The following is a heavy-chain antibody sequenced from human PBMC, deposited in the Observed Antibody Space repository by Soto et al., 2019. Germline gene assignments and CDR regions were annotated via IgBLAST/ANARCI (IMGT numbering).Heavy chain of an antibody. CDR3: ARRGSGHTFDY. V-gene: IGHV4-39*01. CDR2: IYDAGTT. D-gene: IGHD3-10*01. Sequence: QVQLQESGPGLVKPSETLSLTCAVSGASISRIGFHWGWIRQPPGQGLEWIGSIYDAGTTFYNSSLKRRVTISADTSKNHFSLRLTSVTAADTAVYYCARRGSGHTFDYWGQGTLVTVSS. J-gene: IGHJ4*02. CDR1: GASISRIGFH.